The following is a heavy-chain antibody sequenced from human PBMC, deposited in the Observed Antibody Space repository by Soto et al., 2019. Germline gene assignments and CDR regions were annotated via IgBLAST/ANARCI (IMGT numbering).Heavy chain of an antibody. CDR3: ARGRGSGWYTY. V-gene: IGHV4-34*01. CDR1: GGSFSGYY. D-gene: IGHD6-19*01. Sequence: SETLSLTCAVYGGSFSGYYWSWIRQPPGKGLEWIGEINHSGSTNYNPSLKSRVTISVDTSKNQFSLKLSSVTAADTAVYYCARGRGSGWYTYWGQGTLVTVS. CDR2: INHSGST. J-gene: IGHJ4*02.